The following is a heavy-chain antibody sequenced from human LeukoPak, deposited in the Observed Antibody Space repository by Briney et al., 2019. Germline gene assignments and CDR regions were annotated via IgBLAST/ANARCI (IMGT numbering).Heavy chain of an antibody. CDR1: GFTFSSYW. CDR2: IKQDGSEK. D-gene: IGHD3-10*01. Sequence: GGSLRLSCAASGFTFSSYWMSWVRQAPGEGLEWVANIKQDGSEKYYVDSVKGRFTISRDNAKNSLYLQMNSLRAEDTAVYYCAREGKLLLWFGELHHWGQGTLVTVSS. J-gene: IGHJ5*02. V-gene: IGHV3-7*01. CDR3: AREGKLLLWFGELHH.